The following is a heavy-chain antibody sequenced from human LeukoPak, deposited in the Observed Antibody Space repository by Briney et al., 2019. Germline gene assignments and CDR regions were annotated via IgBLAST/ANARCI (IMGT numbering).Heavy chain of an antibody. Sequence: GASVKVSCKASGYTFIRYGITWVRQAPGQGLEWMGWISASSGNTYYAEKVQGRVTVTTETSASTAYMELRRLRSDDTAVYYCARGYLKDYIEYWGQGTLVTVSS. V-gene: IGHV1-18*01. CDR3: ARGYLKDYIEY. D-gene: IGHD4/OR15-4a*01. CDR2: ISASSGNT. CDR1: GYTFIRYG. J-gene: IGHJ4*02.